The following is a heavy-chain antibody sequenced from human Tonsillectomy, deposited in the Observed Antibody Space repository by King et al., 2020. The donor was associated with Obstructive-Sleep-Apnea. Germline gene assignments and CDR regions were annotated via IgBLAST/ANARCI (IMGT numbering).Heavy chain of an antibody. D-gene: IGHD2-2*01. J-gene: IGHJ4*02. V-gene: IGHV2-26*01. CDR1: GFSLSSARMG. Sequence: VTLKESGPVLVKPTETLTLTCNVSGFSLSSARMGVSWIRQPPGKALEWLADIFSDDEYSYSTSLRSRPTISKDTSKSQVVLKMTNMDPVDTATYYCAREPAAIPVYFDYWGQGTLVTVSS. CDR3: AREPAAIPVYFDY. CDR2: IFSDDEY.